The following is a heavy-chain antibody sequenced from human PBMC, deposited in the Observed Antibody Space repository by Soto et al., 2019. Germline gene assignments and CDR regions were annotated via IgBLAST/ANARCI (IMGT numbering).Heavy chain of an antibody. CDR3: VREGYSGSYPFDY. V-gene: IGHV3-74*01. CDR1: GFTLSTYW. D-gene: IGHD1-26*01. CDR2: ISSDGSST. Sequence: AGGSLRLSCAASGFTLSTYWMHWVRQAPGKGLVWVSRISSDGSSTNYADSVKGRFTISRDNAKNTLFLQMNSLRAEDTAVYYCVREGYSGSYPFDYWGQGALVTVSS. J-gene: IGHJ4*02.